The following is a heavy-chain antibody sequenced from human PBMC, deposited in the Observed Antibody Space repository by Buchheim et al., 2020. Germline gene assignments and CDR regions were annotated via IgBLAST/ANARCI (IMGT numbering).Heavy chain of an antibody. CDR2: INHSGST. Sequence: QVQLQQWGAGLLKPSETLSLTCAVYGGSFSGYYWSWIRQPPGKGLEWIGEINHSGSTNYNPSLKSRVTISVDTSKNQFSLKLSSVTAADTAVYYCASLYYYDSSGYYYPLLGYWGQGTL. CDR1: GGSFSGYY. J-gene: IGHJ4*02. CDR3: ASLYYYDSSGYYYPLLGY. V-gene: IGHV4-34*01. D-gene: IGHD3-22*01.